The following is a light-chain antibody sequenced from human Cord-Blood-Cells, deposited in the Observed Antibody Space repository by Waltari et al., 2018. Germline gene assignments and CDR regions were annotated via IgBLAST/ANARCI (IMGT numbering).Light chain of an antibody. V-gene: IGKV3-20*01. CDR2: GAS. Sequence: EIVLTQSPGTLSVSPGERATRPCRASQSVSSSYLAWYQQKPGQAPRLLIYGASSRATGIPDRFSGSGSGTDFTLTISRLEPEDFAVYYCQQYGSSPLTFGGGTKVEIK. CDR3: QQYGSSPLT. J-gene: IGKJ4*01. CDR1: QSVSSSY.